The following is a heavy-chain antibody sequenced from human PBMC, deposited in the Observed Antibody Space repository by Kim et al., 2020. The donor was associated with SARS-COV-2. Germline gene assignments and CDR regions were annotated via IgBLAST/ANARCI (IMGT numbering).Heavy chain of an antibody. Sequence: ASVKVSCKASGYTFDTFSLYWVRQAPGQRFEWMGWINGGNENTRYSQNFQGRVTITRDTSATTAYMELSSLTSKDTAVYYCAREGSGSYNWLDPWGQGTLVTVSS. CDR3: AREGSGSYNWLDP. V-gene: IGHV1-3*01. D-gene: IGHD3-10*01. CDR1: GYTFDTFS. CDR2: INGGNENT. J-gene: IGHJ5*02.